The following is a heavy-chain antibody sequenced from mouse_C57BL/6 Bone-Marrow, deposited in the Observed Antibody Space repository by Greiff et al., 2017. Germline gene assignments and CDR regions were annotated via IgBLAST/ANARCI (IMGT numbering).Heavy chain of an antibody. J-gene: IGHJ4*01. CDR1: GYTFTSYW. Sequence: VQLQQPGAELVMPGASVKLSCKASGYTFTSYWMHWVKQRPGQGLEWIGEIDPSDSYTNYNQKFKGKSTLTVDKSSSTAYMQLSSLTSEDSAVYYYASDGYDDYAMDYWGQGTSVTVSS. CDR2: IDPSDSYT. CDR3: ASDGYDDYAMDY. V-gene: IGHV1-69*01. D-gene: IGHD2-2*01.